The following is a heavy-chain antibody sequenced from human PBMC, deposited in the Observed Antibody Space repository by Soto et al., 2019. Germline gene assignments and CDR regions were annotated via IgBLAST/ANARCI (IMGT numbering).Heavy chain of an antibody. Sequence: PSETLSLTGPVSGCSIRSNYCSWIRHRAPKGLEWIGRIYTSASTNYNPSLKSRVTMSVDTSKNQFSLKLSSVTAADTAVYYCARSKFDYYSGGSCYSNYGMDVWGQGTTVTVSS. J-gene: IGHJ6*02. V-gene: IGHV4-4*07. CDR2: IYTSAST. D-gene: IGHD2-15*01. CDR3: ARSKFDYYSGGSCYSNYGMDV. CDR1: GCSIRSNY.